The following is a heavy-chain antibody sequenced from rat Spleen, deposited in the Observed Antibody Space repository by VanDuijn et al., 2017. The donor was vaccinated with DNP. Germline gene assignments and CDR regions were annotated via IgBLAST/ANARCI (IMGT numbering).Heavy chain of an antibody. Sequence: EVQLAESGGGLVQPGRSLKLSCAASGFTFSDHYMAWVRQAPKKGLEWVATISYDGSDTYYRDSVKGRFTISRDNAKNTQYLQMDSLRSEDTATYYCARHPRTGRYYFDYWGQGVMVTVSS. J-gene: IGHJ2*01. CDR1: GFTFSDHY. D-gene: IGHD5-1*01. V-gene: IGHV5-7*01. CDR3: ARHPRTGRYYFDY. CDR2: ISYDGSDT.